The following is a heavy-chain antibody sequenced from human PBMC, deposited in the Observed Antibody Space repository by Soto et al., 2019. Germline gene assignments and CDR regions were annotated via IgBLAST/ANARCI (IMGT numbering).Heavy chain of an antibody. J-gene: IGHJ5*02. D-gene: IGHD1-26*01. CDR3: AKNQGVELVPLATVDWFDP. Sequence: EVQLMEAGGGLVRPGGSLRLSCAASGFSFGDFYMNWVRLAPGRGLEWVSSISGSGFKKYYADSVKGRFTISRDNSKSTVYLELNNLSAEDTAVYHCAKNQGVELVPLATVDWFDPWGQGSVVTVSS. CDR1: GFSFGDFY. V-gene: IGHV3-23*01. CDR2: ISGSGFKK.